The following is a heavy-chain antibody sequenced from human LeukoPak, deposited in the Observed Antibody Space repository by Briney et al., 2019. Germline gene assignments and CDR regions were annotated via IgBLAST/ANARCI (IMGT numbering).Heavy chain of an antibody. CDR1: GFTFGRFA. Sequence: PGGSLRLSCAASGFTFGRFALHWVRQAPGKGLEYVSAITGDGNRTHYAGSVKGRFTISRDNSKNTLYLQTGTLRPEDMAVYYCARESSDYDTLDFWGQGTLVTVSS. CDR2: ITGDGNRT. CDR3: ARESSDYDTLDF. D-gene: IGHD5-12*01. V-gene: IGHV3-64*02. J-gene: IGHJ4*02.